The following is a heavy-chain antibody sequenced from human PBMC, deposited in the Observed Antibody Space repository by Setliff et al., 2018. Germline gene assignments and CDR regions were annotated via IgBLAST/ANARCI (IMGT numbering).Heavy chain of an antibody. J-gene: IGHJ4*02. Sequence: PGGSLRLSCAASGFTFSRYWMHWVRQAPGKGLVWVSRVNGDGSSTRYADSVKGRFTISRDNGKNTLYLQMNSLRPEDTAVYYCARTCSGSGCYAGLESWGQGTPVTVSS. CDR3: ARTCSGSGCYAGLES. CDR1: GFTFSRYW. V-gene: IGHV3-74*01. CDR2: VNGDGSST. D-gene: IGHD2-15*01.